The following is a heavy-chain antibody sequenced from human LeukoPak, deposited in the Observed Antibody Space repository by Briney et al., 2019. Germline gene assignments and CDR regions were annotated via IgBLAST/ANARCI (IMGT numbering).Heavy chain of an antibody. V-gene: IGHV3-30*18. CDR3: AKDLSSGYSLDY. J-gene: IGHJ4*02. D-gene: IGHD3-22*01. Sequence: PGGSLRLSCAATGFTFSSYGMHWVRQAPGKGLEWVAVISYDGSNIFYADSVRGRFTISRDNSKNTLYLQMNSLRAEDTAVYYCAKDLSSGYSLDYWGQGTLVTVSS. CDR2: ISYDGSNI. CDR1: GFTFSSYG.